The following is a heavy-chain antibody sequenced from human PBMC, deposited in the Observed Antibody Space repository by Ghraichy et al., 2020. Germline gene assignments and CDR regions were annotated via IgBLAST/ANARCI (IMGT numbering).Heavy chain of an antibody. Sequence: GSLRLSCAASGVTFSTYWMSWVRQAPGKGLEWVANIKQDGSEKYYVDSVKGRFTISRDNAKKSVYLQMNSLRAEDTAVYYCARDLLAALKVYYYYGMDVWGPGTTVTVSS. V-gene: IGHV3-7*03. CDR2: IKQDGSEK. J-gene: IGHJ6*02. CDR1: GVTFSTYW. D-gene: IGHD6-13*01. CDR3: ARDLLAALKVYYYYGMDV.